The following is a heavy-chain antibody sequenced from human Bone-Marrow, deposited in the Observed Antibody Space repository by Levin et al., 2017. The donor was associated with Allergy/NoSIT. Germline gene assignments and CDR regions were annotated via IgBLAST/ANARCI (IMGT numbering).Heavy chain of an antibody. CDR2: ISGSGGST. CDR3: AKAGYSYGYYFDY. V-gene: IGHV3-23*01. CDR1: GFTFSSYA. J-gene: IGHJ4*02. Sequence: GESLKISCAASGFTFSSYAMSWVRQAPGKGLEWVSAISGSGGSTYYADSVKGRFTISRDNSKNTLYLQMNSLRAEDTAEYYCAKAGYSYGYYFDYWGQGTLVTVSS. D-gene: IGHD5-18*01.